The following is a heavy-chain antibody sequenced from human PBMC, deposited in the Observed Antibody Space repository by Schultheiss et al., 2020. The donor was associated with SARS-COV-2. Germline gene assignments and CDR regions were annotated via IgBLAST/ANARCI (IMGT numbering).Heavy chain of an antibody. V-gene: IGHV4-59*01. J-gene: IGHJ5*02. CDR2: IYYSGST. Sequence: SETLSLTCTVSGGSISSYYWSWIRQPPGKGLEWIGYIYYSGSTNYNPSLKSRVTISVDTSKNQFSLKLSSVTAADTAVYYCARGSYCSSTSCYKYKQKNWFDPWGQGTLVTVSS. D-gene: IGHD2-2*01. CDR3: ARGSYCSSTSCYKYKQKNWFDP. CDR1: GGSISSYY.